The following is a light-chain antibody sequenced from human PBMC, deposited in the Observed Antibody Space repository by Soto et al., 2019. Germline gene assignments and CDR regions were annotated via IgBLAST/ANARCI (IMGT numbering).Light chain of an antibody. J-gene: IGKJ1*01. Sequence: IHLTQSPSSLSASVCDRVHIACRASQSYSRNLNWYHQKPGKAPNLLIYAASILQGGVPSRFSGSGSGTDFTLTIISLQLEDFATYYCQQSHSLPVTFGQGTKVEIK. V-gene: IGKV1-39*01. CDR2: AAS. CDR3: QQSHSLPVT. CDR1: QSYSRN.